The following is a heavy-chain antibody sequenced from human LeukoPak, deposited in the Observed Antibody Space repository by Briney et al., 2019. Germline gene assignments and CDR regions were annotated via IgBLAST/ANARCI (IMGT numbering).Heavy chain of an antibody. CDR1: GGTFSSYA. V-gene: IGHV1-18*01. D-gene: IGHD3-22*01. CDR3: ASFHTNYYDSSGYYNFDY. Sequence: GASVKVSCKASGGTFSSYAISWVRQAPGQGLEWMGWISAYNGNTNYAQKLQGRVTMTTDTSTSTAYMELRSLRSDDTAVYYCASFHTNYYDSSGYYNFDYWGQGTLVTVSS. J-gene: IGHJ4*02. CDR2: ISAYNGNT.